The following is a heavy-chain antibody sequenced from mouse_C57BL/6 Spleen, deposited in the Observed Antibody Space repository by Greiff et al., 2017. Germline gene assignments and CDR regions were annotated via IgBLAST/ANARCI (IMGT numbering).Heavy chain of an antibody. CDR2: ISDGGSYT. CDR1: GFTFSSYA. J-gene: IGHJ4*01. V-gene: IGHV5-4*01. Sequence: EVMLVESGGGLVKPGGSLKLSCAASGFTFSSYAMSWVRQTPEKRLEWVATISDGGSYTYYPDNVKGRFTISRDNAKNNLYLQMSHLKSEDTAMYYCARDRYSPYAMDYWGQGTSVTVSS. CDR3: ARDRYSPYAMDY. D-gene: IGHD2-12*01.